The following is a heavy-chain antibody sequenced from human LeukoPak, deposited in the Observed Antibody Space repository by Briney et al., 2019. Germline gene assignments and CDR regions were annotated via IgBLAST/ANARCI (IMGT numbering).Heavy chain of an antibody. V-gene: IGHV1-69*13. J-gene: IGHJ5*02. CDR2: IIPIFGTA. CDR3: AREREQQLVYNWFDP. Sequence: GASVKVSCKASGGTFSSYAISWVRQAPGQGLEWMGGIIPIFGTANYAQKFQGRVTITADESTSTAYMELSSLRSEDTAVYYCAREREQQLVYNWFDPWGQGTLVTVSS. CDR1: GGTFSSYA. D-gene: IGHD6-13*01.